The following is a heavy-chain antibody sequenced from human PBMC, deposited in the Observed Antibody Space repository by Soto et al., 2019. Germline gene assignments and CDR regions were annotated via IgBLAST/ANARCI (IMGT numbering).Heavy chain of an antibody. CDR3: ARDGPYYYASRLDV. CDR1: GIPVSRNY. J-gene: IGHJ6*02. V-gene: IGHV3-53*04. Sequence: PGGSLRLSCVASGIPVSRNYMTWVRQAPGKGLEWVSVLHSGGDTYYANSVKGRFTISRHDSTNTLFLQMNSLTPEDTAVYYCARDGPYYYASRLDVWGQGTTVSVSS. D-gene: IGHD3-10*01. CDR2: LHSGGDT.